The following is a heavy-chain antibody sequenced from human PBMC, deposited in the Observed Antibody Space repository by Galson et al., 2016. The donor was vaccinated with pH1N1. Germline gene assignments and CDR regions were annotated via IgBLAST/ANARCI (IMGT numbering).Heavy chain of an antibody. Sequence: SLRLSCAASGFIFSDYWMSWVRQAPGKGLEWVAKINQDGSRMYYVDSMKGRCTISRDNAENSLSLQMNSLRVEDTALYYCATEDYYTSLYWGQGILVTVSS. CDR1: GFIFSDYW. CDR2: INQDGSRM. D-gene: IGHD1-26*01. J-gene: IGHJ4*02. CDR3: ATEDYYTSLY. V-gene: IGHV3-7*01.